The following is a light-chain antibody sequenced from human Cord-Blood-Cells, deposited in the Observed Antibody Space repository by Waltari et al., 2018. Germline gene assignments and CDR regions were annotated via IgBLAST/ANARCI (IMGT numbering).Light chain of an antibody. CDR2: SNN. V-gene: IGLV1-44*01. CDR1: SSNIGRNT. CDR3: AAWDDSLNGYV. J-gene: IGLJ1*01. Sequence: QSVLTQPPSASGPPGQRVTISCSGSSSNIGRNTVNWYQQLPGTAPKLLIYSNNQRPSGVPDRFSGSKSGTSASLAISGIQSEDEADYYCAAWDDSLNGYVFGTGTKVTVL.